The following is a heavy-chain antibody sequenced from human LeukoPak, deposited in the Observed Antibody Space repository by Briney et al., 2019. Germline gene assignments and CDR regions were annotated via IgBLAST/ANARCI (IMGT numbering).Heavy chain of an antibody. D-gene: IGHD3-9*01. J-gene: IGHJ4*02. CDR2: IKTYNGNT. Sequence: ASVKVSCKASGYTFTNYGISWVRQAPGRGLAWMGWIKTYNGNTNYAQKFLGRVTMTTDTSTRTAYMELRSLRSDDTAMYYCVRTTFYDILTGFVDFWGQGTLVTVSS. CDR3: VRTTFYDILTGFVDF. CDR1: GYTFTNYG. V-gene: IGHV1-18*01.